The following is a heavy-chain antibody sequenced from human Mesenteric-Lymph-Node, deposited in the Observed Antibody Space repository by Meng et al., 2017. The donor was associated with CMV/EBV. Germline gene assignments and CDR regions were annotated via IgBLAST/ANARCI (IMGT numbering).Heavy chain of an antibody. V-gene: IGHV4-39*07. CDR2: IYYSGTT. CDR3: ASGQLLTFYYAMDV. Sequence: SETLSLTCTVSGGSISNSDYYWGWVRQPPGKGLEWIASIYYSGTTYYNPSLKSRVTISGDTSKNQFSLKLSSVTAADTAVYYCASGQLLTFYYAMDVWGQGTTVTVSS. J-gene: IGHJ6*02. CDR1: GGSISNSDYY. D-gene: IGHD1-26*01.